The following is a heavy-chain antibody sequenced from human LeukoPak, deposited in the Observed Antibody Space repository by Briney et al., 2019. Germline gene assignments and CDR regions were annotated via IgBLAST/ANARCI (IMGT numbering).Heavy chain of an antibody. Sequence: GGSVRLSCAASGFTFSFHWMSWVRQAPGKGLEWVANIKQDGRVKYYVDSVKGRFTISRDNSKNSLYLQMNSLRAEDTAVYFCARHSNKYDYDSSGHYRGFDYWGQGTLVSVSS. J-gene: IGHJ4*02. CDR2: IKQDGRVK. CDR1: GFTFSFHW. V-gene: IGHV3-7*01. CDR3: ARHSNKYDYDSSGHYRGFDY. D-gene: IGHD3-22*01.